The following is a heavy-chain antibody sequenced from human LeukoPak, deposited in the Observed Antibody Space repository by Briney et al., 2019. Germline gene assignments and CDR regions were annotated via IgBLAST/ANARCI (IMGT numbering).Heavy chain of an antibody. CDR2: IDPNSGGT. CDR1: GYTFTDYY. D-gene: IGHD3-22*01. V-gene: IGHV1-2*02. J-gene: IGHJ4*02. Sequence: ASVKVSCMASGYTFTDYYIHWIRQAPGQGLEWMGWIDPNSGGTNYAQKFQGRVTMTRDTSISTAYMELSRLRSDDTAVYYCAREVDSSGYYYVFPPDYWGQGTLVTVSS. CDR3: AREVDSSGYYYVFPPDY.